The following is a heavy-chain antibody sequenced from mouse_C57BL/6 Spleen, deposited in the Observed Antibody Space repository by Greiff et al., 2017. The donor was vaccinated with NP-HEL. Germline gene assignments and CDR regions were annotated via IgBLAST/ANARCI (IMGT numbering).Heavy chain of an antibody. CDR2: FYPGSGSI. D-gene: IGHD2-5*01. Sequence: QVQLQQSGAELVKPGASVKLSCKASGYTFTEYTIHWVKQRSGQGLEWIGWFYPGSGSIKYNEKFKDKATLTADKSSSTVYMELSRLTSEDSAVYFCARHEDKGTYYSNYLFDYWGQGTTLTVSS. J-gene: IGHJ2*01. V-gene: IGHV1-62-2*01. CDR3: ARHEDKGTYYSNYLFDY. CDR1: GYTFTEYT.